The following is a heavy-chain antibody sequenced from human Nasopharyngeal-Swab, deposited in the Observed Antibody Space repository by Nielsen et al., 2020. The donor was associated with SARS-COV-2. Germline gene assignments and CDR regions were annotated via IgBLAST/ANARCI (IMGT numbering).Heavy chain of an antibody. CDR1: GFTFSPYY. Sequence: GSLKISCAAPGFTFSPYYMIWVRQAPGQGLEWVSSISGTSTEIHYADSVKGRFTISRDNAKNSLYLQMNSLTVEDTAVYYCARGSVYQTLVYWGQGTLVIVSS. J-gene: IGHJ4*02. CDR2: ISGTSTEI. V-gene: IGHV3-21*01. D-gene: IGHD3-10*01. CDR3: ARGSVYQTLVY.